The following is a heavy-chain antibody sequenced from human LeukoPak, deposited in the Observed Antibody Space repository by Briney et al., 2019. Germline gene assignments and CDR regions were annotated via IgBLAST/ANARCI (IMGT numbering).Heavy chain of an antibody. J-gene: IGHJ6*03. Sequence: ASVKVSCRPSRYTFPSYDINCVRQAPGQGLEWMASMYQNNSNPAYAQKSHRGVTITRDTSTVTANLQLRARRSEDAAVYNCARLHGDSGDIYFYYYRRVWGKGNTVSVSS. CDR3: ARLHGDSGDIYFYYYRRV. D-gene: IGHD6-13*01. CDR1: RYTFPSYD. CDR2: MYQNNSNP. V-gene: IGHV1-8*01.